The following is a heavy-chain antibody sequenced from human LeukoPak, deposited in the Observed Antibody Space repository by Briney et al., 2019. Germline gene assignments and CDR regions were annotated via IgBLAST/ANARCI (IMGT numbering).Heavy chain of an antibody. V-gene: IGHV1-18*01. Sequence: GASVKVSCKASGYTFIDYTITWVRQAPGLRLEWMGRITPYDGNPTYAQKFQDRVTMTADTSTTTAYLELRNLRSDDTAVYYCARGLHDYGDDDVTGYFDYWGQGTLVTVSS. CDR1: GYTFIDYT. CDR2: ITPYDGNP. CDR3: ARGLHDYGDDDVTGYFDY. D-gene: IGHD4-17*01. J-gene: IGHJ4*02.